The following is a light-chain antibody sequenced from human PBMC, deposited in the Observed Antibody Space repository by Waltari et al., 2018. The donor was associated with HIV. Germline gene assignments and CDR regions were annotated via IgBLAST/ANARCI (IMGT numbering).Light chain of an antibody. CDR2: EVT. J-gene: IGLJ3*02. CDR1: SSDIGAYNR. Sequence: QSALTQPPSVSGSLGQSVTISCTGTSSDIGAYNRVSWYQQAPGTATKLRIYEVTHRPSGVPGRFSGSKSGNTASLTISGLQADDEADYYCSSYTTSSTWVFGGGTKLTVL. CDR3: SSYTTSSTWV. V-gene: IGLV2-18*02.